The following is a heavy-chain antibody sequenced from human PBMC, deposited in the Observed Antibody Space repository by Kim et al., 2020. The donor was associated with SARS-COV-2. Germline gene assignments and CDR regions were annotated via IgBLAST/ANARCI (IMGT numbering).Heavy chain of an antibody. V-gene: IGHV3-48*01. CDR2: ITGGSNII. Sequence: GGSLRLSCAASGFNFDIYSMNWVRQAPGKGLEWVAYITGGSNIIHYADSVRGRFTISRDNAGNSLFLQMNSLRVEDTAIYYFARGRQYAFDFWGQGIMV. J-gene: IGHJ3*01. D-gene: IGHD3-10*01. CDR3: ARGRQYAFDF. CDR1: GFNFDIYS.